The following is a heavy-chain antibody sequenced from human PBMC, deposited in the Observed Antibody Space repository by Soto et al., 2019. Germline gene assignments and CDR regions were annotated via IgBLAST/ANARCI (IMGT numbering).Heavy chain of an antibody. CDR2: IIPILGIA. CDR3: ARERIAVAGYYFDY. D-gene: IGHD6-19*01. V-gene: IGHV1-69*08. J-gene: IGHJ4*02. CDR1: GGTFSSYT. Sequence: QVQLVQSGAEVKKPGSSVKVSCKASGGTFSSYTISWVRQAPGQGLEWMGRIIPILGIANYAQKLQGRVTITADKSTSTAYMKQSSLSSEDTAVYDCARERIAVAGYYFDYWGQGTLVTVSS.